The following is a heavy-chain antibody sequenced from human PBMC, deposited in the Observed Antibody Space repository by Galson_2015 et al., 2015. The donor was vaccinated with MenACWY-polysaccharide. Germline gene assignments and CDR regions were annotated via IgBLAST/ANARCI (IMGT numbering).Heavy chain of an antibody. V-gene: IGHV3-23*01. CDR1: GFTFSSSA. Sequence: SLRLSCAASGFTFSSSAMSWVRQAPGKGLAWVSLISGSGDNTYYADSVKGRFTISRDNSKNTLYLQMNSLRAEDTAIYFCAKGPWLPDYWGQGTLVTVS. CDR3: AKGPWLPDY. D-gene: IGHD5-24*01. CDR2: ISGSGDNT. J-gene: IGHJ4*02.